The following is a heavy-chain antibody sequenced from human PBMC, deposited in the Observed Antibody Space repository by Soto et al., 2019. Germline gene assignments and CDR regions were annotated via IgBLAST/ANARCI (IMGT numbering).Heavy chain of an antibody. Sequence: GGSLRLSCAASGFTFSSFGMNWVRQAPGKGLEWVSSLSPNGGSTYYAESVKGRFTISRDNAKNTLFLQMDSLRAEDTAVYFCAKSKDSTIFGVVIYYFDTWGQGALVTVSS. CDR3: AKSKDSTIFGVVIYYFDT. CDR1: GFTFSSFG. J-gene: IGHJ4*02. V-gene: IGHV3-23*01. D-gene: IGHD3-3*01. CDR2: LSPNGGST.